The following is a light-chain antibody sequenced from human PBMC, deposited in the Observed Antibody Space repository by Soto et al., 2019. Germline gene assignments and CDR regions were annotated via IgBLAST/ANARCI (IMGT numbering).Light chain of an antibody. Sequence: QSALTQPASVSGSPGQSITISCTGNSSDVGGYNHVSWYQIHPGKAPKLIIYEVTSRPSGVSYRFSGSKSGNSASLTISGLHAEDEAYYYCSSYASSSAYVFGGGTKLTVL. V-gene: IGLV2-14*01. CDR2: EVT. J-gene: IGLJ1*01. CDR1: SSDVGGYNH. CDR3: SSYASSSAYV.